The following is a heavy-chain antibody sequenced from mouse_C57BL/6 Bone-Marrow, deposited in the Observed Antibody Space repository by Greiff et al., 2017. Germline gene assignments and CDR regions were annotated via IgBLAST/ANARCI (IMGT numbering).Heavy chain of an antibody. Sequence: QVQLQQSGAELARPGASVKLSCKASGYTFTSYGISWVKQRTGQGLEWIGEIDPRSGNTYYNEKFKGKATLTADKSSITAYMELSSLTSEDSAVYFGARGTTLVATGEAWFAYWGQGTLVTVSA. J-gene: IGHJ3*01. CDR2: IDPRSGNT. V-gene: IGHV1-81*01. D-gene: IGHD1-1*01. CDR1: GYTFTSYG. CDR3: ARGTTLVATGEAWFAY.